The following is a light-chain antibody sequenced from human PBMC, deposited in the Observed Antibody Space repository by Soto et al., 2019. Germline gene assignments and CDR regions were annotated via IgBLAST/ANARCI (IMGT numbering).Light chain of an antibody. Sequence: DIQMTQSPSTLSASVGDRVIITCRASQSITTWLAWYQQKPGKAPNLLIYKASTLKSGVPLRFSGSGSGTEFTLTISSLQPDDFATYYCQQYDNDSWTFGQGTKAEIK. CDR3: QQYDNDSWT. CDR1: QSITTW. J-gene: IGKJ1*01. V-gene: IGKV1-5*03. CDR2: KAS.